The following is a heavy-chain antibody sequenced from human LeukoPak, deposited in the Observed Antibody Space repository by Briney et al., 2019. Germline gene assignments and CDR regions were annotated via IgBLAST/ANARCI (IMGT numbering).Heavy chain of an antibody. J-gene: IGHJ4*02. Sequence: GGSLRLSCAASGFTFSSYSMNWVRQAPGKGLEWVSSISSSSSYIYYADSVKGRFTISRDIAKNSLYLQMNSLRAEDTAVYYCASIMGTTRGGYWGQGTLVTVSS. CDR1: GFTFSSYS. V-gene: IGHV3-21*01. CDR3: ASIMGTTRGGY. CDR2: ISSSSSYI. D-gene: IGHD1-1*01.